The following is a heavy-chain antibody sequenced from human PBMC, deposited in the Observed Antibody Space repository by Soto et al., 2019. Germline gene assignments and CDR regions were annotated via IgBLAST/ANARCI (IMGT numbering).Heavy chain of an antibody. CDR1: GFTFSSYA. CDR3: AKDRRFLEWLLFSLFDY. Sequence: LRLSCAASGFTFSSYAMSWVRQAPGKGLEWVSAISGSGGSTYYADSVKGRFTISRDNSKNTLYLQMNSLRAEDTAVYYCAKDRRFLEWLLFSLFDYWGQGTLVTVSS. D-gene: IGHD3-3*01. V-gene: IGHV3-23*01. J-gene: IGHJ4*02. CDR2: ISGSGGST.